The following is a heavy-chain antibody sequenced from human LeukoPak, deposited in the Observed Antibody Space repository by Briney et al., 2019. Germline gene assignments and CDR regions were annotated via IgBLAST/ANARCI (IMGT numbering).Heavy chain of an antibody. V-gene: IGHV1-18*01. CDR1: GYTFTSYG. D-gene: IGHD3-3*01. CDR3: ARGETNYDFWSGYYSLTDY. J-gene: IGHJ4*02. Sequence: ASVKVSCKASGYTFTSYGISWVRRAPGQGLEWMGWISAYNGNTNYAQKLQGRVTMTTDTSTSTAYMELRSLRSDDTAVYYCARGETNYDFWSGYYSLTDYWGQGTLVTVSS. CDR2: ISAYNGNT.